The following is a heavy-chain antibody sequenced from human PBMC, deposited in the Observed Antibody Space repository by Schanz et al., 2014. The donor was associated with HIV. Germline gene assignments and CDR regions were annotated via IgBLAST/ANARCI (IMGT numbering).Heavy chain of an antibody. CDR2: INPNSGGA. CDR3: ARGDRDDFWSGAAI. V-gene: IGHV1-2*02. Sequence: QVQLVQSGAEVKKPGSSVKVTCKTSGGTFSNYTITWVRQAPGEGLEWMGWINPNSGGADSAQKFQGRVTMTRDTSISTAYLELSRLRSDDTAVYYCARGDRDDFWSGAAIWGQGTLVTVSS. J-gene: IGHJ4*02. D-gene: IGHD3-3*01. CDR1: GGTFSNYT.